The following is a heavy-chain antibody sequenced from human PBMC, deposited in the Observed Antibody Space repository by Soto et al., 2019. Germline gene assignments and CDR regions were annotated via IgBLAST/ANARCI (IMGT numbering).Heavy chain of an antibody. V-gene: IGHV3-30*04. CDR3: ARDRGGYDRLYYYHGMDV. D-gene: IGHD5-12*01. CDR1: GFNFSSYA. CDR2: ISYDGGKK. J-gene: IGHJ6*02. Sequence: VGSLRLSCAASGFNFSSYAMHWVRQAPGKGLEWVAVISYDGGKKYYADSVKGRFTISRDNSQNTLYVEMTSLSAEDTAVYYCARDRGGYDRLYYYHGMDVWGQGTTVTVSS.